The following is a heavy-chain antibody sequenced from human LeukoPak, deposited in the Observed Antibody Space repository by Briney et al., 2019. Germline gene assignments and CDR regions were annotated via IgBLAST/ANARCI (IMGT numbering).Heavy chain of an antibody. Sequence: GASVKVSCKASGYTFIGYYMHWVRQAPGQGLEWMGWINTNSGATNYVQKFQGRVTMTRDTSISTAYMELSRLTSDDTAVYYCARGIAASGQSLCDYWGQGTLVTVSS. CDR2: INTNSGAT. CDR3: ARGIAASGQSLCDY. J-gene: IGHJ4*02. CDR1: GYTFIGYY. D-gene: IGHD6-13*01. V-gene: IGHV1-2*02.